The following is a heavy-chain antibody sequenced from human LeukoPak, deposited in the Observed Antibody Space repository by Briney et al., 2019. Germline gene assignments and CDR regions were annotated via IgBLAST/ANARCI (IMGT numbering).Heavy chain of an antibody. CDR3: ARDRGYSSSTSCNNWFDP. J-gene: IGHJ5*02. Sequence: SETLSLTCTVSGGSISSGDYYWSWIRQPPGKGLEWIGYIYYSGSTYYNPSLKSRVTISVDTSKNQFSLKLSSVTAADTAVYYCARDRGYSSSTSCNNWFDPWGQGTLVTVPS. D-gene: IGHD2-2*03. CDR2: IYYSGST. V-gene: IGHV4-30-4*01. CDR1: GGSISSGDYY.